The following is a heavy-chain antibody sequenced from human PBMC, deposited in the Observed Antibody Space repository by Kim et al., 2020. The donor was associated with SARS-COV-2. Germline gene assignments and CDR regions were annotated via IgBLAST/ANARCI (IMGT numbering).Heavy chain of an antibody. CDR1: GFPFSVAP. D-gene: IGHD1-1*01. V-gene: IGHV3-30*09. J-gene: IGHJ4*02. Sequence: GGSLRLSCAASGFPFSVAPMHWVRQRPGKGLEWVAGISDDGESHYYADFVRGRFAFSRDNSNNMLYLQLSSLEIDDTAVYYCAKEAYTSGFTGCLNNRGRGTLVTVSS. CDR2: ISDDGESH. CDR3: AKEAYTSGFTGCLNN.